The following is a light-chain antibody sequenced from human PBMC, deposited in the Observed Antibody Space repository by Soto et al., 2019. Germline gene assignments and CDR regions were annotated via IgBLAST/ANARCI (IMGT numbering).Light chain of an antibody. Sequence: EIVLTQSPGTLSLSPGERATLSCRASQSVSSYLAWYQQKPGQAPRLLIYGASTRATGIPARFSGSGSGTEFTLTISSLQSEDFAVYYCQQYNNWPPVTFGPGTKVD. CDR1: QSVSSY. J-gene: IGKJ3*01. CDR3: QQYNNWPPVT. V-gene: IGKV3-15*01. CDR2: GAS.